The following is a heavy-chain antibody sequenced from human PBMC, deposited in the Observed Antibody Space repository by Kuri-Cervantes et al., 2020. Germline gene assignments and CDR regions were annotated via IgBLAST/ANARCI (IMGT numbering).Heavy chain of an antibody. V-gene: IGHV4-38-2*01. J-gene: IGHJ6*03. CDR2: IYHSGST. Sequence: GSLRLSCVVSGCSISSDYYWGWIRQPPGKGLEWIGSIYHSGSTYYNPSLKSRVTISVDTSKNQFSLKLSSVTAADTAVYYCAKGYYYMDVWGKGTTVTVSS. CDR1: GCSISSDYY. CDR3: AKGYYYMDV.